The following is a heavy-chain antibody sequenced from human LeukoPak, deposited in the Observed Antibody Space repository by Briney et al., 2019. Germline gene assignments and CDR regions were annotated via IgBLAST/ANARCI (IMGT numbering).Heavy chain of an antibody. D-gene: IGHD3-22*01. CDR1: GGSFSGYY. CDR3: ARGPTYYYDSSGYYQSSYFDY. J-gene: IGHJ4*02. Sequence: SETLSLTCAVYGGSFSGYYWSWIRLPPGKGLEWIGEINHSGSTNYNPSLKSRVTISVDTSKNQFSLKLSSVTAADTAVYYCARGPTYYYDSSGYYQSSYFDYWGQGTLVTVSS. CDR2: INHSGST. V-gene: IGHV4-34*01.